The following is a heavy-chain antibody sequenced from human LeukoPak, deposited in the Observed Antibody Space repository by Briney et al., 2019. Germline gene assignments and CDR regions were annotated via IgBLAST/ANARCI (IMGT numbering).Heavy chain of an antibody. J-gene: IGHJ4*02. CDR2: ISGSGGST. V-gene: IGHV3-23*01. D-gene: IGHD7-27*01. Sequence: GGSLRLSCAASGFTFSSYAMSWVRQAPGKGLEWVSAISGSGGSTYYADFVKGRFTISRDNSKNTLYLQMNSLRAEDTAVYYCATHIGLDLTVNDYWGQGTLVTVSS. CDR3: ATHIGLDLTVNDY. CDR1: GFTFSSYA.